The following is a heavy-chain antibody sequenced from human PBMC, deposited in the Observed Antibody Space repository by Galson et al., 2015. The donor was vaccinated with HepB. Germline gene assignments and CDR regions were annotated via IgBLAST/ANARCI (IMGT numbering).Heavy chain of an antibody. CDR1: GGTFSSYA. Sequence: SVKVSCKASGGTFSSYAISWVRQAPGQGLEWMGGIIPIFGTANYAQKFQGRVTITADESTSTAYMELSSLRSEDTAVYYCARGYRVGATQYFDYWGQGTLVTVSS. J-gene: IGHJ4*02. V-gene: IGHV1-69*13. CDR2: IIPIFGTA. CDR3: ARGYRVGATQYFDY. D-gene: IGHD1-26*01.